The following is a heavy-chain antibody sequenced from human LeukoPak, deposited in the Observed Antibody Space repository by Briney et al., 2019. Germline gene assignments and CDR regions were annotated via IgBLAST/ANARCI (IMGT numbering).Heavy chain of an antibody. V-gene: IGHV1-69*05. CDR2: IIPIFGTA. Sequence: ASVKVSCKASGGTFSSYAISWVRQAPGQGLEWMGRIIPIFGTAHYAQKFQGRVTITTDESTSTAYMELSSLRSEDTAVYYCARDLYCSGGSCYATGWFDPWGQGTLVTVSS. J-gene: IGHJ5*02. D-gene: IGHD2-15*01. CDR1: GGTFSSYA. CDR3: ARDLYCSGGSCYATGWFDP.